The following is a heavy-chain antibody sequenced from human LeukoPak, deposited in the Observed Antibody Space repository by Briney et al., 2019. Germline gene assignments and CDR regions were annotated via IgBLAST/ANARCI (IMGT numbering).Heavy chain of an antibody. CDR1: GFTFDDYG. CDR2: ISGSGGST. D-gene: IGHD3-22*01. Sequence: GGSLRLSCAASGFTFDDYGMSWVRQAPGKGLEWVSAISGSGGSTYYADSVKGRFTISRDNSKNTLYLQMNSLRAEDTAVYYCAKGGAYYYDSSGYYHDYWGQGTLVTVSS. CDR3: AKGGAYYYDSSGYYHDY. J-gene: IGHJ4*02. V-gene: IGHV3-23*01.